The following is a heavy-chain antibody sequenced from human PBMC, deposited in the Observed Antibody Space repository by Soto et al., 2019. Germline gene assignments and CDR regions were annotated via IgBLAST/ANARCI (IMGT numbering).Heavy chain of an antibody. V-gene: IGHV1-3*04. CDR2: INTGNGNT. D-gene: IGHD2-8*02. CDR3: MKGCCTGYANDAFDL. J-gene: IGHJ3*01. CDR1: GYSFTNYA. Sequence: GASVKVSCKASGYSFTNYAMHWVRQAPGQRLEWMGWINTGNGNTKYSQKFQGRVTITRDTSASTAYMELSSLRSEDTAMYYCMKGCCTGYANDAFDLWGQGTMVTVSS.